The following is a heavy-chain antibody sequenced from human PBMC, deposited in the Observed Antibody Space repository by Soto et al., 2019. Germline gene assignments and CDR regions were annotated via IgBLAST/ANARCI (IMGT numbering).Heavy chain of an antibody. Sequence: PSETLSLTCAVYGGSFSGYYWTWIRQPPGTGLEWIGEINHSGSTNYNPSLKSRVTISVDTSKNQFSLKLTSVTAADTAVDYCARDKITGLFDYWGQGTLVTVS. CDR1: GGSFSGYY. CDR2: INHSGST. V-gene: IGHV4-34*01. J-gene: IGHJ4*02. D-gene: IGHD2-8*02. CDR3: ARDKITGLFDY.